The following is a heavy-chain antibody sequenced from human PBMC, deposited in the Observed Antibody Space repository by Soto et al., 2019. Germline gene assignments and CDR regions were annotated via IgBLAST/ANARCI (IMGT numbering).Heavy chain of an antibody. J-gene: IGHJ5*02. Sequence: QVQLVESGGGVVQPGRSLRLSCAASGFTFSSYGMHWVRQAPGKGLEWVAVISYDGSNKYYAYSVKGRFTISRDNSKNTLYLQMNSLRAEDTAVYYCAKDLYRLGAYYNWFDPWGQGTLVTVSS. D-gene: IGHD1-26*01. V-gene: IGHV3-30*18. CDR3: AKDLYRLGAYYNWFDP. CDR2: ISYDGSNK. CDR1: GFTFSSYG.